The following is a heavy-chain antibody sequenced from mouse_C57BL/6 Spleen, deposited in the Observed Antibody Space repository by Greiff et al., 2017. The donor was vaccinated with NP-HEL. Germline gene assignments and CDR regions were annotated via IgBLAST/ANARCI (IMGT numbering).Heavy chain of an antibody. CDR3: AREYYYGNYLDY. D-gene: IGHD2-1*01. Sequence: EVKLVESGGGLVKPGGSLKLSCAASGFTFSDYGMHWVRQAPEKGLEWVAYISSGSSTLYYADTVKGRFTISRDNAKNTLFLQMTSLRSEDTAMYYCAREYYYGNYLDYWGQGTTLTVSS. CDR1: GFTFSDYG. J-gene: IGHJ2*01. V-gene: IGHV5-17*01. CDR2: ISSGSSTL.